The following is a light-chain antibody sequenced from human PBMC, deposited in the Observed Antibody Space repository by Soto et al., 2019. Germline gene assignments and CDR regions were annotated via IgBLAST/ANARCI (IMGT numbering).Light chain of an antibody. CDR2: DAS. CDR3: QQYDNLPLT. CDR1: QDINSF. Sequence: DIQMTQSPSSLSATVGDRVTITCQASQDINSFLNWYQQKPGKAPKLLIYDASDLAAGVPSRFSGTKSGTDFTFTISSLQPEDIATYYCQQYDNLPLTFGGGTKVEVK. J-gene: IGKJ4*01. V-gene: IGKV1-33*01.